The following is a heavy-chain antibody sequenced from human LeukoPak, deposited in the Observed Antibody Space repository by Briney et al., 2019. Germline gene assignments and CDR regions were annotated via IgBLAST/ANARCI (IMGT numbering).Heavy chain of an antibody. D-gene: IGHD3-16*02. J-gene: IGHJ4*02. Sequence: GGSLRLSCAASGFTFSNYGFHWVRQTPGKGLEWVAVISYDGTDKYYADSVKGRFTVSRDNSKSTLYLQMNSLRAEDTAVYYCAKGYTDFDYWGQGTLVTVSS. CDR2: ISYDGTDK. V-gene: IGHV3-30*18. CDR1: GFTFSNYG. CDR3: AKGYTDFDY.